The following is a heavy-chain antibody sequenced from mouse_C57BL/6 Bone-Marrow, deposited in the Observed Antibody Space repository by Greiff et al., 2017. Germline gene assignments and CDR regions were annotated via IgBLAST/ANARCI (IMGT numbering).Heavy chain of an antibody. CDR3: ARGSYNPYWYFDV. Sequence: EVHLVESGGGLVKPGGSLKLSCAASGFTFSDYGMHWVRQAPEKGLEWVAYISSGSSTIYYADTVKGRFTISRDNAKNTLFLQMTSLRSEDTAMYYCARGSYNPYWYFDVWGTGTTVTVAS. V-gene: IGHV5-17*01. D-gene: IGHD1-1*01. J-gene: IGHJ1*03. CDR2: ISSGSSTI. CDR1: GFTFSDYG.